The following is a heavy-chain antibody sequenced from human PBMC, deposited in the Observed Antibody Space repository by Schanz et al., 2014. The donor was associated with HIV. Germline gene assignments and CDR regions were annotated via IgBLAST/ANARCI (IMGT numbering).Heavy chain of an antibody. CDR2: IIPIFATA. Sequence: QVQLVQSGAEVREPGASVKVSCETSGYTFSDYDINWVRQAPGQGLEWMGTIIPIFATADSAQKFQGRLTSTADESTSTAYMELSSLRSEDTAVYYCARGRYSGSYYNYWGQGTLVTVSS. D-gene: IGHD1-26*01. J-gene: IGHJ4*02. CDR3: ARGRYSGSYYNY. V-gene: IGHV1-69*18. CDR1: GYTFSDYD.